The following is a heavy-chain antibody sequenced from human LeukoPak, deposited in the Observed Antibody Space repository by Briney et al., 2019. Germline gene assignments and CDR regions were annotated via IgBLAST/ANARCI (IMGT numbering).Heavy chain of an antibody. CDR2: LYFDGNP. Sequence: PGGSLRLSCAASGFTVSTNYMIWVRQAPGKGLEWVSVLYFDGNPYYADSVRGRFTISGDKSKNTVYLQMDSLRAEDTAVYYCATDRGYSAYDTDYWGQGTLVTVSS. CDR1: GFTVSTNY. D-gene: IGHD5-12*01. CDR3: ATDRGYSAYDTDY. J-gene: IGHJ4*02. V-gene: IGHV3-66*01.